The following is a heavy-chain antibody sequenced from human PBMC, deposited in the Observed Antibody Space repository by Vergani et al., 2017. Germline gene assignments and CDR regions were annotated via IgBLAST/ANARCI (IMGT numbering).Heavy chain of an antibody. CDR3: ARLGLTASRREAPVFDY. Sequence: EVQLMESGGGLVQPGGSLRLSCAASGFTFSNDGMSWVRQAPGQGLEWVANIKGDGSETFYVDSVMGRFTISRDNAKNSLYLQMNSLRAEDTTVYFCARLGLTASRREAPVFDYWGQGTLVTVSS. CDR2: IKGDGSET. J-gene: IGHJ4*02. D-gene: IGHD1-20*01. V-gene: IGHV3-7*01. CDR1: GFTFSNDG.